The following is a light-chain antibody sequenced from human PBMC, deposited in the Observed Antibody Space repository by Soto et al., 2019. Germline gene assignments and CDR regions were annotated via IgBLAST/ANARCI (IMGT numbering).Light chain of an antibody. J-gene: IGLJ1*01. V-gene: IGLV1-40*01. CDR1: GSNIGAGYD. Sequence: QSVLTQPPSVSGAPGQRVTISCTGSGSNIGAGYDVHWYQQLPGTAPKLLIYGNNNRPSGIPDRFSGSKSGTSASLAITGLQAGDEADYYCKSSDSGLRALYVFGTGTKVTVL. CDR2: GNN. CDR3: KSSDSGLRALYV.